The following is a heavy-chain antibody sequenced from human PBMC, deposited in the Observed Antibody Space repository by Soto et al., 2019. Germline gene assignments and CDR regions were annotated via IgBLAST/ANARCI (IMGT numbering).Heavy chain of an antibody. J-gene: IGHJ4*02. Sequence: GGSLRLSCAASGFSFSNYAMSWVRQAPGKGLEWLSGIGGRGTSAYYADSVKGRFAISRDNSENTVFLQLNSLSADDTAVYFCANSLYVGSSGDFNDFWGQGTLVTVSS. CDR3: ANSLYVGSSGDFNDF. V-gene: IGHV3-23*01. CDR2: IGGRGTSA. D-gene: IGHD2-21*01. CDR1: GFSFSNYA.